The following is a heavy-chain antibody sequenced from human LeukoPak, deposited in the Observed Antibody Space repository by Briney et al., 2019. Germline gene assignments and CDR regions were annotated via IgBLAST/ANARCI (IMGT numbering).Heavy chain of an antibody. CDR1: GYTLTELS. D-gene: IGHD2-15*01. V-gene: IGHV1-24*01. J-gene: IGHJ3*02. CDR2: FDPEDGET. CDR3: ARTDYSNAFDI. Sequence: ASVKVSCKVSGYTLTELSMHWVRQAPGKGLEWMGGFDPEDGETIYAQKLQGRVTMTTDTSTSTAYMELRSLRSDDTAVYYCARTDYSNAFDIWGQGTMVTVSS.